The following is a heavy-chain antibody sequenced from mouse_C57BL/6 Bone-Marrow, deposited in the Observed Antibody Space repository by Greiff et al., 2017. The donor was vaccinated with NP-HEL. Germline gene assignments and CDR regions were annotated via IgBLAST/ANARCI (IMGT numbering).Heavy chain of an antibody. J-gene: IGHJ3*01. Sequence: QVQLKESGAELVKPGASVKISCKASGYAFSSYWMNWVKQRPGKGLEWIGQIYPGDGDTNYNGKFKGKATLTADKSSSTAYMQLSSLTSEDSAVYFCARRGWFAYWGQGTLVTVSA. CDR3: ARRGWFAY. CDR1: GYAFSSYW. CDR2: IYPGDGDT. V-gene: IGHV1-80*01.